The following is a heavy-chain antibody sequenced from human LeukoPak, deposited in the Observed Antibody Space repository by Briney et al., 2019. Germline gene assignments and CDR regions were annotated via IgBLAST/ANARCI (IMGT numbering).Heavy chain of an antibody. J-gene: IGHJ3*02. V-gene: IGHV4-39*07. Sequence: PSETLSLTCSVSDGSSSSSSYYWGWIRQPPGKGLEWIGSFSYSGSTYYNPSLKSRVTISVDTSNNQFSLKVTSVTAADTAAYYCARDLSGWYAQFDIWGQGTMVTVSS. CDR1: DGSSSSSSYY. CDR2: FSYSGST. D-gene: IGHD6-19*01. CDR3: ARDLSGWYAQFDI.